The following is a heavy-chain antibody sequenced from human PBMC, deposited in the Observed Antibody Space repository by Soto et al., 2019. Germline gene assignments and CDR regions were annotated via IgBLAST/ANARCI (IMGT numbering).Heavy chain of an antibody. Sequence: GASVKVSCKASGYTFTSYYMHWVRQAPGQGLEWMGIINPSGGSTSYAQKFQGRVTMTRDTSTSTVYMELSSLRSEDTAVYYCARSTPYVVVRFGAFDIWGQGTMVTV. CDR2: INPSGGST. CDR1: GYTFTSYY. D-gene: IGHD3-10*01. V-gene: IGHV1-46*01. CDR3: ARSTPYVVVRFGAFDI. J-gene: IGHJ3*02.